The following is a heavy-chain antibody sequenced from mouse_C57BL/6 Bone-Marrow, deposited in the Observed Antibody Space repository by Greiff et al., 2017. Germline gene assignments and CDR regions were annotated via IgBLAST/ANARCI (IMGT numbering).Heavy chain of an antibody. J-gene: IGHJ1*03. V-gene: IGHV8-8*01. CDR2: IWWDDDK. D-gene: IGHD1-1*01. Sequence: QVTLKVSGPGILQPSQTLSLTCSFSGFSLSTFGMGVGWLRQPSGKGLEWLAHIWWDDDKYYNPALKSRPTISKDTSKNQVFLKSANVDTADTATYDGAQIAPHYYGSIWYFDVWGKGTTVTVSS. CDR3: AQIAPHYYGSIWYFDV. CDR1: GFSLSTFGMG.